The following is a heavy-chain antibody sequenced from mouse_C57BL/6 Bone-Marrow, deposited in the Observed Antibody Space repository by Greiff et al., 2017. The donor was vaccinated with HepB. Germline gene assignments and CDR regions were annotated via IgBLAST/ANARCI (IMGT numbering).Heavy chain of an antibody. CDR1: GYSITSGYD. D-gene: IGHD2-10*01. Sequence: EVQLQQSGPGMVKPSQSLSLTCTVTGYSITSGYDWHWIRHFPGNKLEWMGYISYSGSTNYNPSLKSRISITHDTSKNHFFLKLNSVTTEDTATYYCAREKGAYYGNNYFDYWGQGTTLTVSS. CDR2: ISYSGST. J-gene: IGHJ2*01. V-gene: IGHV3-1*01. CDR3: AREKGAYYGNNYFDY.